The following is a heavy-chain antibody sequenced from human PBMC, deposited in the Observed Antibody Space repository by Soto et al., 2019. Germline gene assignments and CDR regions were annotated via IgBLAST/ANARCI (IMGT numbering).Heavy chain of an antibody. CDR2: IYHSVST. J-gene: IGHJ4*02. D-gene: IGHD3-10*01. CDR1: GGSITSYY. V-gene: IGHV4-59*08. CDR3: GRSRGGY. Sequence: QVQLQESGPRLVKPSETLSLTCTVSGGSITSYYGIWIRQPPGRGLELIGNIYHSVSTHYNPSLKSRVAISIDTPRNQFSLKLSSVTAADTAVYYCGRSRGGYWGQGILVTVSS.